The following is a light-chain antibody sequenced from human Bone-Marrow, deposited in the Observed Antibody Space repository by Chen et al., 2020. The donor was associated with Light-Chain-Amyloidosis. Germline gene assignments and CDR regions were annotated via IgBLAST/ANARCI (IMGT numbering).Light chain of an antibody. V-gene: IGKV1-39*01. CDR3: QQSYRFPRT. Sequence: DIQLTQSPSSLSASVGDSITLTCRASQNINNYLNWYQWKPGKVPQLLVYSASKLHSGVPSRFIGSGLGADFSLTITSLQPDDFATYYCQQSYRFPRTFGQGTRVE. CDR1: QNINNY. CDR2: SAS. J-gene: IGKJ1*01.